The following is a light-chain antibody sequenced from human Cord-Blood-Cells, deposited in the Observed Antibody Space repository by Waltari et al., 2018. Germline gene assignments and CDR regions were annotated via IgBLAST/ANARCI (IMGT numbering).Light chain of an antibody. Sequence: IVMTQSPLSLPVTPGEPASISCRSSQSLLHSNVYNYLDWYLQKPGQSPQLLIYLGSNRASGVPDRFSGSGSGTDFTLKISRVEAEDVGVYYCMQALQTPYTFGQGTKLEIK. CDR2: LGS. J-gene: IGKJ2*01. CDR1: QSLLHSNVYNY. CDR3: MQALQTPYT. V-gene: IGKV2-28*01.